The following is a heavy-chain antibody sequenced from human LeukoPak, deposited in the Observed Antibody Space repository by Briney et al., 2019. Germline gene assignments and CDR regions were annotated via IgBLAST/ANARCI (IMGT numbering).Heavy chain of an antibody. CDR3: ATDVRDEYTSGWYPIGY. D-gene: IGHD6-19*01. CDR2: MQFDGSVE. J-gene: IGHJ4*02. Sequence: GGSLRLSCVVSGFSLSNYGIHWVRQAPGKGLEWVTFMQFDGSVEFYAGSVKGRFSMSRDNSKNTAFLQMSGLRTEDTAVYYCATDVRDEYTSGWYPIGYWGQGTLVTVSS. CDR1: GFSLSNYG. V-gene: IGHV3-30*02.